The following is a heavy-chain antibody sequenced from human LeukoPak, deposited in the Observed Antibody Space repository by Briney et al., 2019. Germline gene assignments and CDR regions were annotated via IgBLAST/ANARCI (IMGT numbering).Heavy chain of an antibody. CDR1: GFSARSSY. CDR3: AKDLGHSSGWSDAFDI. CDR2: FYAGGTA. J-gene: IGHJ3*02. V-gene: IGHV3-53*01. Sequence: PGGSLRLSCAASGFSARSSYMSWVRQAPGKGLEWVSVFYAGGTANYADSVKGRFTISRDNSKNTLYLQMNNLSAKDTAVYYCAKDLGHSSGWSDAFDIWGQGTMVTVSS. D-gene: IGHD6-19*01.